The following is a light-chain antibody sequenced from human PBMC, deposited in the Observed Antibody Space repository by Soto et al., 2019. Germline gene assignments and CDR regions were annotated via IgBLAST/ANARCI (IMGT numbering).Light chain of an antibody. CDR3: QTWGTGIQV. CDR2: LNSDGSH. CDR1: SGHISYA. Sequence: QPVLTQSPSASASLGASVKLTCTLSSGHISYAIAWHQQQPEKGPRYLMKLNSDGSHSKGDGIPDRFSGSSSGAERYLIISSLQSEDEADYYCQTWGTGIQVFGGGTKVTVL. V-gene: IGLV4-69*01. J-gene: IGLJ3*02.